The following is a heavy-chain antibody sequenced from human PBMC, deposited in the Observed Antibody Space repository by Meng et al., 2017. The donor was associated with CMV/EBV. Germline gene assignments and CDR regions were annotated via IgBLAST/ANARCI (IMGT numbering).Heavy chain of an antibody. Sequence: GESLTISCAASGFTVSSNYMSWVRQAPGKGLEWVSVIYSGGSTYYADSVKGRFTISRDNSKNTLYLQMNSLRAEDTAVYYCARGYYGSGRDYWGQGTLVTVSS. CDR1: GFTVSSNY. D-gene: IGHD3-10*01. V-gene: IGHV3-53*01. J-gene: IGHJ4*02. CDR2: IYSGGST. CDR3: ARGYYGSGRDY.